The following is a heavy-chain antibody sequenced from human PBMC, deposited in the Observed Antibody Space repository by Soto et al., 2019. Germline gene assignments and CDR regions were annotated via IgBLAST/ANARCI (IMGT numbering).Heavy chain of an antibody. CDR1: GFTFSSYA. D-gene: IGHD6-13*01. CDR3: AGLGAAAGTLDY. Sequence: ESGGGLVQPGGSLRLSCAASGFTFSSYAMSWVRQAPGKGLEWVSAISGSGGSTYYADAVKGRFPISRDNSKNTLYRQMNSLIAEDTAVYYCAGLGAAAGTLDYWGKGTLVTVSA. V-gene: IGHV3-23*01. J-gene: IGHJ4*02. CDR2: ISGSGGST.